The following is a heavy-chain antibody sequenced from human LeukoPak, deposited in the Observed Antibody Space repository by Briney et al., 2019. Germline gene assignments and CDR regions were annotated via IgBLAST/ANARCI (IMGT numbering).Heavy chain of an antibody. Sequence: ASVKVSCKASGYTFTGYYMHWVRQAPGQGLEWMGRINPNSGGTIYAQKFRGRVTMTRDTSISTGYMELSRLRSDDTAIYYCARDFAGYYFDYWGQGTLVTVSS. D-gene: IGHD3-9*01. CDR2: INPNSGGT. J-gene: IGHJ4*02. CDR3: ARDFAGYYFDY. CDR1: GYTFTGYY. V-gene: IGHV1-2*06.